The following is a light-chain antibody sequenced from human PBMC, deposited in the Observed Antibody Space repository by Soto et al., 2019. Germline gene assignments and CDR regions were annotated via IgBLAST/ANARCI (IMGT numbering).Light chain of an antibody. J-gene: IGKJ1*01. CDR1: QSISSW. CDR3: QQYNSYART. V-gene: IGKV1-5*01. CDR2: DAS. Sequence: DIQMTQSPSTLSASVGDRVTITCRASQSISSWLAWYQQKPGKAPKLLIYDASSLESGVPSRVSGSGSGTEFTLTFSSLQTGDLAAYDCQQYNSYARTFGQGTKVESK.